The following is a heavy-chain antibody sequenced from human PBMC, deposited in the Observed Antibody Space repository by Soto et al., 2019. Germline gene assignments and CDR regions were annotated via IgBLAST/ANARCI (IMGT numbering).Heavy chain of an antibody. CDR1: GYTFTSYG. CDR3: ARDRPIAVAGPLDY. V-gene: IGHV1-18*04. J-gene: IGHJ4*02. Sequence: ASVKVSCKASGYTFTSYGISWVRQAPGQGLEWMGCISAYNGNTNYAQKLQGRVTMTTDTSTSTAYMELRSLRSDDTAVYYCARDRPIAVAGPLDYWGQGTLVTVSS. D-gene: IGHD6-19*01. CDR2: ISAYNGNT.